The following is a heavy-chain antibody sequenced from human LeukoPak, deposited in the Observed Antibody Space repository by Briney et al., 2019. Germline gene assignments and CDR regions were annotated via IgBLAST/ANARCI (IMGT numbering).Heavy chain of an antibody. Sequence: SETLSLTCTVSGGSISSGDYYWSWIRQPPGKGLEWIGYIYYSGSTNYNPSLKSRVTISVDTSKNQFSLKLSSVTAADTAVYYCARGTESDFWSGHDAFDIWGQGTMVTVSS. J-gene: IGHJ3*02. CDR1: GGSISSGDYY. CDR3: ARGTESDFWSGHDAFDI. D-gene: IGHD3-3*01. V-gene: IGHV4-61*08. CDR2: IYYSGST.